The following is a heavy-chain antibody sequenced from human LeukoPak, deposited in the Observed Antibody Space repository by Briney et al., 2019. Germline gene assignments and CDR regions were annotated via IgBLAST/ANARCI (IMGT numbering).Heavy chain of an antibody. D-gene: IGHD6-13*01. J-gene: IGHJ2*01. Sequence: SETLSLTCTVSGGSMRNYYWSWIRQPPGKGLEWIGYIYYSGSTNYNPSLKSRVTISVDTSRNQFSLRLSSVTAADTAVYYCASPIAGGRDWHFDLWGRGTLVTVSS. CDR3: ASPIAGGRDWHFDL. V-gene: IGHV4-59*08. CDR2: IYYSGST. CDR1: GGSMRNYY.